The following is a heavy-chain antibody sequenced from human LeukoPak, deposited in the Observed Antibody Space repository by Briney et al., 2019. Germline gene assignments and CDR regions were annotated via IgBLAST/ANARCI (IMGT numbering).Heavy chain of an antibody. J-gene: IGHJ3*02. Sequence: SETLSLTCTVSGGSISSSSYYWGWIRQPPGKGLEWIGSIYYSGSTYYNPSLKSRVTISVDTSTNQFSLKRSSVTAADTAVYYCARPHDSSGLDAFDIWGPGTMVTVSS. CDR2: IYYSGST. CDR1: GGSISSSSYY. D-gene: IGHD3-22*01. V-gene: IGHV4-39*01. CDR3: ARPHDSSGLDAFDI.